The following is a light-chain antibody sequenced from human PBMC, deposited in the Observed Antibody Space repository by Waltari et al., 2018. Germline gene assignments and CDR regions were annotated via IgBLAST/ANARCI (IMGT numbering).Light chain of an antibody. Sequence: EIVLTQSPATLSLSPGERATLSCRATQSVSSYLAWYQQRPGHAPRLLIYDTSNRATGIPARFSGSGSGTDFTLTISSLEPQDFAIYFCQHYNSYPLTFGGGTKVDI. CDR2: DTS. CDR3: QHYNSYPLT. CDR1: QSVSSY. J-gene: IGKJ4*01. V-gene: IGKV3-11*01.